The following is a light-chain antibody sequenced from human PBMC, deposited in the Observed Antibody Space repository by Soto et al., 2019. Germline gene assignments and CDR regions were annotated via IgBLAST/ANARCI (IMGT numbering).Light chain of an antibody. CDR2: SAS. Sequence: DIQMTQSPSTLSASVGDRVTSTCRASQSISTWLAWYQQKPGKAPKLLIYSASDLESGVPSRFSGSGFGTEFTLTITSLQPDDFATYYCQQYNSYWTFGQGTKADI. J-gene: IGKJ1*01. CDR1: QSISTW. CDR3: QQYNSYWT. V-gene: IGKV1-5*03.